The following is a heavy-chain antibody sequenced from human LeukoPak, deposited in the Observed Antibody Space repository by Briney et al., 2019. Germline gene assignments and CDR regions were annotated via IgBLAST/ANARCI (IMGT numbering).Heavy chain of an antibody. CDR2: IYYSGST. D-gene: IGHD3-3*01. V-gene: IGHV4-39*01. Sequence: SETLSLTCTVSGGSISSSSYYWGWIRQPPGKGLEWIGSIYYSGSTYYNPSLKSRVTISVDTSKNQFSLKLSSVTAADTAVYYCARPALPLQPFWSGSLFEYWGQGTLVTVSS. CDR1: GGSISSSSYY. J-gene: IGHJ4*02. CDR3: ARPALPLQPFWSGSLFEY.